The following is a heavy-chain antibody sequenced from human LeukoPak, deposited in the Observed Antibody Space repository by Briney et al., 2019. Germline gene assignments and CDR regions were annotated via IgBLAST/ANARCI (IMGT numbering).Heavy chain of an antibody. CDR3: ARGASSIAALNPFWYFDL. CDR2: INASGGST. J-gene: IGHJ2*01. V-gene: IGHV1-46*01. Sequence: ASVKVSCKASGYTFTSYYMHWVRQGPGQGLEWMGIINASGGSTSYAQKFQGRVTMTRDTSTNTVYMELSSLRSEDTAVYYCARGASSIAALNPFWYFDLWGRGTLVTVSS. CDR1: GYTFTSYY. D-gene: IGHD6-6*01.